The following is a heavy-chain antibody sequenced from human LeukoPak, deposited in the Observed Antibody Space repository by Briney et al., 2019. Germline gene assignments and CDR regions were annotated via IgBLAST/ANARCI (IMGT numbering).Heavy chain of an antibody. CDR1: GGSISSSSYY. J-gene: IGHJ5*02. V-gene: IGHV4-39*01. CDR3: ATMGIAASSNWFDP. CDR2: IYYSGST. D-gene: IGHD6-13*01. Sequence: SETLSLTCTVSGGSISSSSYYWGWIRQPPGKGLEWIGSIYYSGSTYYNPSLKSRVTISVDTSKNQFSLKLSSVTAADTAVYYCATMGIAASSNWFDPWGQGTLVTVSS.